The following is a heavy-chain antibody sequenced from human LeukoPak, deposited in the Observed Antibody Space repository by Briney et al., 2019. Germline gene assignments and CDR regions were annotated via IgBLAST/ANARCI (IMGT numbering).Heavy chain of an antibody. CDR1: GGSISSYY. CDR2: IYYSGST. J-gene: IGHJ6*03. V-gene: IGHV4-59*01. CDR3: ARVQDDYSDPGLGYYYYYYMDV. D-gene: IGHD4-17*01. Sequence: PSETLSLTCTVSGGSISSYYWSWIRQPPGKGLEWIGHIYYSGSTNYKPSLKSRVTISVDTSKNQFSLKLSSVTAAVTAVYYCARVQDDYSDPGLGYYYYYYMDVWGKGTTVTVSS.